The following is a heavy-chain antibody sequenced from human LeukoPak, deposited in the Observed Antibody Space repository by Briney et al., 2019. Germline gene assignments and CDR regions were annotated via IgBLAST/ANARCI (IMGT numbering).Heavy chain of an antibody. CDR1: GYTFRTYG. CDR2: ISPYNGNT. J-gene: IGHJ4*02. Sequence: GASVKVSCKASGYTFRTYGITWVRQAPGQGLGWMGWISPYNGNTNYLQKFQGRVTMTTDTSTTTAYMELRSLRSDDTAIYYCAKTSLGRQYFDSWGQGTLVTVSS. V-gene: IGHV1-18*01. CDR3: AKTSLGRQYFDS. D-gene: IGHD3-16*01.